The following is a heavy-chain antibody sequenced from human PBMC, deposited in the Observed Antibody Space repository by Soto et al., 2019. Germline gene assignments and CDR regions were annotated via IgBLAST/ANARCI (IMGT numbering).Heavy chain of an antibody. V-gene: IGHV4-30-2*01. D-gene: IGHD6-13*01. J-gene: IGHJ5*02. CDR3: ARYNTDTTGYSSSWHGWFDP. Sequence: SETMSLTCAVSGGYISSGGYSWSWIRQPPGKGLEWIGYIYHSGSTYYNPSLKSRVTISVDRSKNQFSLKLSSVTAADTAVYYCARYNTDTTGYSSSWHGWFDPWGQGTLVTVSS. CDR2: IYHSGST. CDR1: GGYISSGGYS.